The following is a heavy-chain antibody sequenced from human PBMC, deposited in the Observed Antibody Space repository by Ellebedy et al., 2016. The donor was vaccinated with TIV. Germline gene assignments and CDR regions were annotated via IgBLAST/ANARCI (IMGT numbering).Heavy chain of an antibody. Sequence: SETLSLTXTVSGGSISSYYWSWIRQPPGKGLEWIGYIYYSGSTNYNPSLKSRVTISVDTSKNQFSLKLSSVTAADTAVYYCARVGGYDSGIWFDPWGQGTLVTVSS. J-gene: IGHJ5*02. CDR2: IYYSGST. CDR1: GGSISSYY. CDR3: ARVGGYDSGIWFDP. V-gene: IGHV4-59*01. D-gene: IGHD1-20*01.